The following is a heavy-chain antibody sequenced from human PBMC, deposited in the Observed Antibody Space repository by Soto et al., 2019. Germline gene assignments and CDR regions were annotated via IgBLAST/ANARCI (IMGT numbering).Heavy chain of an antibody. CDR3: AREIVTAGGNNYFDP. J-gene: IGHJ5*02. CDR2: VYHTGDT. CDR1: GGTVASSHW. V-gene: IGHV4-4*02. Sequence: SETLSLTCGVSGGTVASSHWWSWVRQSPGRGLEWIGNVYHTGDTNFNPSLQSRVTFSVDKSNNQFPLRLTSVTAADTAVYFCAREIVTAGGNNYFDPWGPGTLVTVSS. D-gene: IGHD2-21*02.